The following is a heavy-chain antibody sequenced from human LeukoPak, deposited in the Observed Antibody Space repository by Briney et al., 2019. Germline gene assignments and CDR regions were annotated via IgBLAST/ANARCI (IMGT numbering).Heavy chain of an antibody. CDR2: IWSSGSPT. D-gene: IGHD5-12*01. CDR3: ARELTDVAGDGLDV. Sequence: GGSLRLSCAASGFTFSSYEMNWVRQAPGKGLEWVSYIWSSGSPTHYADSVKGRFTISRDNAKNSLYLQMSSLRADDTAVYYCARELTDVAGDGLDVWGQGTMVTVSS. V-gene: IGHV3-48*03. J-gene: IGHJ3*01. CDR1: GFTFSSYE.